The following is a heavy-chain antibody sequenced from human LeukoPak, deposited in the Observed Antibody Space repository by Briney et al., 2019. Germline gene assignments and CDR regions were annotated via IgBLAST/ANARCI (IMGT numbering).Heavy chain of an antibody. Sequence: GGSLRLSCAASGFTFSTYALTWVRQAPGKGLEWVSTIGGSGGVTYYADSMKGRFTISRDNSKNTLYLQMNSLRAEDTAVYYCAKDGRGGDCTSASCTNWFGPWGQGTLVTVSS. CDR2: IGGSGGVT. CDR1: GFTFSTYA. V-gene: IGHV3-23*01. D-gene: IGHD2-2*01. J-gene: IGHJ5*02. CDR3: AKDGRGGDCTSASCTNWFGP.